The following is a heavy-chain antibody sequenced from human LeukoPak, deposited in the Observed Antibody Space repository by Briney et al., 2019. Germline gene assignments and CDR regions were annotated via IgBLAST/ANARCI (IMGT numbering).Heavy chain of an antibody. CDR2: IYSGGST. CDR3: ASPPSIAAAGTRVYYFDY. V-gene: IGHV3-66*01. Sequence: PGGSLRLSCAASGFTVSSNYMSWVRQAPWKGLEWVSVIYSGGSTYYADSVKGRFTISRDNSKNTLYLQMNSLRAEDTAVYYCASPPSIAAAGTRVYYFDYWGQGTLVTVSS. J-gene: IGHJ4*02. CDR1: GFTVSSNY. D-gene: IGHD6-13*01.